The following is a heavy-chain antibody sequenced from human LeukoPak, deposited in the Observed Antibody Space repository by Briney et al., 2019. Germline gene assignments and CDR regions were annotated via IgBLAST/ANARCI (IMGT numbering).Heavy chain of an antibody. V-gene: IGHV1-2*02. Sequence: ASVKVSCKASGYTFTGYYMHWVRRAPGQGLEWMGWINPNSGGTNYAQKFQGRVTMTRDTSISTAYMELSRLRSDDTAVYYCARVKGIAANFDYWGQGTLVTVSS. D-gene: IGHD6-13*01. CDR2: INPNSGGT. CDR1: GYTFTGYY. J-gene: IGHJ4*02. CDR3: ARVKGIAANFDY.